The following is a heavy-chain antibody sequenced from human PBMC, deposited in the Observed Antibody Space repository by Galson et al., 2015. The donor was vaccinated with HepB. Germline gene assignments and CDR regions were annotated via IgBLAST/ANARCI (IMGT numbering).Heavy chain of an antibody. D-gene: IGHD3-22*01. CDR1: GFTFGDYG. J-gene: IGHJ4*02. CDR3: TRSLGYYDSSGYGS. Sequence: SLRLSCAASGFTFGDYGMSWFRQAPGKGLERVGFIQSKASGGATEYAASVKDRFILSRDDSKGIAYLQMNSLKTEDTAVYYCTRSLGYYDSSGYGSWGQGTLVTVSS. V-gene: IGHV3-49*03. CDR2: IQSKASGGAT.